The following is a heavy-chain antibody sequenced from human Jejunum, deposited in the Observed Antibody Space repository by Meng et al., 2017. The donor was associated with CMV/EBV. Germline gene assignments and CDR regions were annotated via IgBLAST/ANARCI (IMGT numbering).Heavy chain of an antibody. CDR1: GFTLSNEA. CDR2: INGYAT. D-gene: IGHD6-13*01. V-gene: IGHV3-23*01. CDR3: ARIRSSPGAGD. J-gene: IGHJ4*02. Sequence: RRSCAASGFTLSNEAMTWLRQAPGKGLEWVASINGYATHYADAVRGRFTISSDRSKNMLFLQVESLRVEDTAVYYCARIRSSPGAGDWGQGTLVTVSS.